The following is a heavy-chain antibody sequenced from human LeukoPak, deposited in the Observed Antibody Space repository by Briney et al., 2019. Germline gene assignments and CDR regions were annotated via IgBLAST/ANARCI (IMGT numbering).Heavy chain of an antibody. V-gene: IGHV3-48*03. J-gene: IGHJ4*02. CDR1: GFTFSSYE. Sequence: GGSLRLSCAASGFTFSSYEMNWVPQAPGKGLEWVSYISSSGRTIHYADSVKGRFTISRDSAKITLSLQIHSLRAEDTAVYDCARGGRFVVVSAGLDYWGQGTLVSVS. CDR2: ISSSGRTI. CDR3: ARGGRFVVVSAGLDY. D-gene: IGHD2-2*01.